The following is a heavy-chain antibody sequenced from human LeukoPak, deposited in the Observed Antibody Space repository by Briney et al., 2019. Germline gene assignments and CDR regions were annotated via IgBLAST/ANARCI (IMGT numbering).Heavy chain of an antibody. CDR3: AKDGFRQWLASTTYYYYMDV. CDR2: IRYDGSNK. CDR1: GFTFSSYG. Sequence: PGGSLRLSCAASGFTFSSYGMHWVRQAPGKGLEWVAFIRYDGSNKYYADSVKGRFTISRDNSKNTLYLQMDSLRAEDTAVYYCAKDGFRQWLASTTYYYYMDVWGKGTTVTVSS. V-gene: IGHV3-30*02. J-gene: IGHJ6*03. D-gene: IGHD6-19*01.